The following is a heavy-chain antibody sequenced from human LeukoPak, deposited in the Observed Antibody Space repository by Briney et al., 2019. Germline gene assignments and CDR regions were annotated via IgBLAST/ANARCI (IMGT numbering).Heavy chain of an antibody. J-gene: IGHJ4*02. CDR1: GGSISSYY. CDR3: ARQKGGIAVVIKGDFDY. CDR2: IYYSGST. Sequence: SETLSLTCTVSGGSISSYYWSWIRQPPGKGLEWIGYIYYSGSTNYNPSLKSRVTISVDTSKNQFSLKLSSVTAADTAVYYCARQKGGIAVVIKGDFDYWGQGTLVTVSS. V-gene: IGHV4-59*08. D-gene: IGHD3-22*01.